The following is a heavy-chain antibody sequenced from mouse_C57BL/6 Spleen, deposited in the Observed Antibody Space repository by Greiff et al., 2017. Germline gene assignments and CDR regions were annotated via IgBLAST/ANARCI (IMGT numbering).Heavy chain of an antibody. V-gene: IGHV2-6*03. Sequence: QVQLQQSGPGLVAPSQSLSITCTVSGFSLTSYGVHWVRQPPGKGLEWLVVIWSDGSTTYNSALKSRLSISKDNSKSQVFLKMNSLQTDDTAMYYCARTPSWGYYAMDYWGQGTSVTVSS. CDR3: ARTPSWGYYAMDY. CDR2: IWSDGST. J-gene: IGHJ4*01. CDR1: GFSLTSYG.